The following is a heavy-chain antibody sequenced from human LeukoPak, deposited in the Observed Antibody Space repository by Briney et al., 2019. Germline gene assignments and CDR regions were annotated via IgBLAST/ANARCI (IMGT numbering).Heavy chain of an antibody. V-gene: IGHV3-53*01. CDR3: ARVEWGYYYYMDV. CDR1: GFTVSSNY. J-gene: IGHJ6*03. Sequence: GGSLRLSCAASGFTVSSNYMSWVRQAPGKGLEWVSVIYSGGSTYYADSVKGRFTISRDNSKNTLYLQVNSLRAEDTAVYYCARVEWGYYYYMDVWGKGTTVTVSS. D-gene: IGHD3-3*01. CDR2: IYSGGST.